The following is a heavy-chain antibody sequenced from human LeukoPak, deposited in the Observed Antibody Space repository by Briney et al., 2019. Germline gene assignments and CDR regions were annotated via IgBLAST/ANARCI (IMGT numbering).Heavy chain of an antibody. CDR2: IYYNGRP. Sequence: PSETLSLTCTVSGDSISAKYWNWIRQPPGKGLEWVAFIYYNGRPKYNPSLQSRVSISIDTSTNQFSLRLTSVTAADTATYYCARGTASFDYWGPGTPVTVSS. V-gene: IGHV4-59*01. CDR3: ARGTASFDY. J-gene: IGHJ4*02. CDR1: GDSISAKY.